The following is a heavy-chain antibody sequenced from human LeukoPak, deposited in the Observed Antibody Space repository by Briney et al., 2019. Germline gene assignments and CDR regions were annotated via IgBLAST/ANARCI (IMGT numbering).Heavy chain of an antibody. V-gene: IGHV1-46*01. Sequence: ASVTVSCKASVYTFTIYYMHGVRQAPGQGLEWMGIINPSGGRTSYAHKFQGRVTMTRDTSTSTVYMELSSLRSEDTAVYYCARPERGYSYGAYYYYGMDVWGQGTTVTVSS. D-gene: IGHD5-18*01. CDR2: INPSGGRT. J-gene: IGHJ6*02. CDR1: VYTFTIYY. CDR3: ARPERGYSYGAYYYYGMDV.